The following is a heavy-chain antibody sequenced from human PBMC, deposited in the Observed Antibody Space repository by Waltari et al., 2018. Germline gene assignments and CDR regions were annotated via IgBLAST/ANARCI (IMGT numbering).Heavy chain of an antibody. Sequence: EVQLVESGGGLVQPGGSLRLSCAASGFTFSSYWMSWVRQAPGKGREWVANIKQDGSEKNYVDSGKCRFTISRDNAKNSLYLKMNSRGAEDTAVYYCARDSNSYGYVGAFDIWGHGTMVTVSS. J-gene: IGHJ3*02. D-gene: IGHD5-18*01. CDR3: ARDSNSYGYVGAFDI. CDR2: IKQDGSEK. V-gene: IGHV3-7*01. CDR1: GFTFSSYW.